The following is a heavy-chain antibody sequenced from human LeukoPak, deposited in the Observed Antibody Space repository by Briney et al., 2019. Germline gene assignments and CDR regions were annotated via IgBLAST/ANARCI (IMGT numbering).Heavy chain of an antibody. CDR3: ARGPGTWYYY. CDR1: GGSFSGYY. J-gene: IGHJ4*02. V-gene: IGHV4-34*01. Sequence: PSETLSLTCAVYGGSFSGYYWSWIRQPPGKGLEWIGEINHSGSTTYNPSLKSRVTISIDTSKNQFSLKLSSVTAADTALYYCARGPGTWYYYWGQGTLVTVSS. CDR2: INHSGST. D-gene: IGHD6-13*01.